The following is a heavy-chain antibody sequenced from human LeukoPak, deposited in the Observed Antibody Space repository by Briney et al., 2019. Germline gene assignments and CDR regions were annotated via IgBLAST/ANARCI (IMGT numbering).Heavy chain of an antibody. D-gene: IGHD5-18*01. Sequence: GGSLRLSCAASGFTFTTYWMHWVRQAPGKGLVWVSHINSDGSITSYADSVKGRFTISRDNAKSTLYLQMNSLRAEDTAVYYCARDAVDTANAVWGQGTTVTVSS. J-gene: IGHJ6*02. CDR2: INSDGSIT. V-gene: IGHV3-74*01. CDR3: ARDAVDTANAV. CDR1: GFTFTTYW.